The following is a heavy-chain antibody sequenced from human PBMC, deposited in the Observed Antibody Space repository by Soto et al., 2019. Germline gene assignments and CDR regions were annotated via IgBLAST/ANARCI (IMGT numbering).Heavy chain of an antibody. CDR2: SSNSGSFT. CDR1: GFTFSAGY. D-gene: IGHD1-1*01. Sequence: SLILSSAASGFTFSAGYMSWIRRAPGKGLEWIGYSSNSGSFTRYADSVKGRFSISRDNAKNSLYLQINSLRGDDTAIYYCVRSGDNYNLLDYWGQGPPVTVSS. J-gene: IGHJ4*02. V-gene: IGHV3-11*06. CDR3: VRSGDNYNLLDY.